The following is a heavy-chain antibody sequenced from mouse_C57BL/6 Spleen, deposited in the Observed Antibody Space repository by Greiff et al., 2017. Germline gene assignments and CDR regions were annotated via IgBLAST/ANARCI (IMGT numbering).Heavy chain of an antibody. CDR2: INPNNGGT. Sequence: EVQLQQSGPELVKPGASVKIPCKASGYTFTDYNMDWVKQSHGKSLEWIGDINPNNGGTIYNQKFKGKATLTVDKSSSTAYMELRSLTSEDTAVXYCARNRYYYGSSLYAMDYWGQGTSVTVSS. J-gene: IGHJ4*01. CDR1: GYTFTDYN. CDR3: ARNRYYYGSSLYAMDY. D-gene: IGHD1-1*01. V-gene: IGHV1-18*01.